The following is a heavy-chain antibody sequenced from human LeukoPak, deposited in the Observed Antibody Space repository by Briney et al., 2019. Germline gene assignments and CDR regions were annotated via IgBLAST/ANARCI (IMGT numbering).Heavy chain of an antibody. J-gene: IGHJ4*02. CDR3: ARSSERKYYFDY. CDR2: ISYDGSNK. Sequence: GGSLRLSCAASGFTFSSYAMHWVRQAPGKGLEWVAVISYDGSNKYYADSVKGRFTISRDNSKNTLYLQMNSLRAEDTAVYYCARSSERKYYFDYWGQGTLVTVSS. D-gene: IGHD3-22*01. V-gene: IGHV3-30*14. CDR1: GFTFSSYA.